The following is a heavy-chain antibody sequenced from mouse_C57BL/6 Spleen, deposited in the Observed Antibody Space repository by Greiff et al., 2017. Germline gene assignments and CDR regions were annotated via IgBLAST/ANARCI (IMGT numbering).Heavy chain of an antibody. D-gene: IGHD3-3*01. CDR3: AIVGTRDYFDY. J-gene: IGHJ2*01. V-gene: IGHV1-74*01. CDR2: IHPSDSDT. Sequence: QVQLKQPGAELVKPGASVKVSCKASGYTFTSYWMHWVKQRPGQGLEWIGRIHPSDSDTNYNQKFKGKATLTVDKSSSTAYMQLSSLTSEDSAVYYCAIVGTRDYFDYWGQGTTLTVSS. CDR1: GYTFTSYW.